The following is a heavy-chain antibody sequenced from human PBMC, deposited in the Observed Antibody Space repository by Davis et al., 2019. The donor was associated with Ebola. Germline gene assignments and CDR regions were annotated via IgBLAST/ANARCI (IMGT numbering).Heavy chain of an antibody. CDR2: THHSGNT. J-gene: IGHJ4*02. D-gene: IGHD3-22*01. CDR1: GGSITSGGYY. Sequence: LRLSCTLSGGSITSGGYYWSWIRQHPGRGLEWIGYTHHSGNTYYNPSLKSRVIMSVDRSKNQFSLKLSSVTAADTAVYYCARRNYYDSSGYYLDCWGRGTLVTVSS. CDR3: ARRNYYDSSGYYLDC. V-gene: IGHV4-31*03.